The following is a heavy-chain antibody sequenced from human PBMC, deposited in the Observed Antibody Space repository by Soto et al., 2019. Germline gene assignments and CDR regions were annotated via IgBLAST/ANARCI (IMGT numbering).Heavy chain of an antibody. CDR3: ARDSPPFDY. Sequence: QVQLVQSGAEVKKSGASVKVSCKASGYTFSSYTISWVRQAPGQGLEWMGWISAYNGNTKYAQNLQDRVTMTTDTSTNTAYMELRSLRSDDTAVYYCARDSPPFDYWGQGTLVTVSS. CDR1: GYTFSSYT. J-gene: IGHJ4*02. V-gene: IGHV1-18*01. CDR2: ISAYNGNT.